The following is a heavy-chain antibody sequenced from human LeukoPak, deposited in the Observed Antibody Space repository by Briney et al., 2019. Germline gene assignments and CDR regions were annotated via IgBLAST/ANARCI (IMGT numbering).Heavy chain of an antibody. CDR3: ARGLGGYAFNWFDP. D-gene: IGHD2-2*01. V-gene: IGHV4-34*01. J-gene: IGHJ5*02. CDR2: INHSGST. CDR1: GGSFSGYY. Sequence: SETLSHTCAVYGGSFSGYYWSWIRQPPGKGLEWIGEINHSGSTNYNPSLKSRVTISVETSKNQFSLKLSSVTAADTAVYYCARGLGGYAFNWFDPWGQGTLVTVSS.